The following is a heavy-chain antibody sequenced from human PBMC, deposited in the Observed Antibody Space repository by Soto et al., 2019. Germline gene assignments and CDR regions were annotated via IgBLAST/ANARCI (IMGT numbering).Heavy chain of an antibody. CDR1: GGSISTYY. CDR3: ARVVNYDSSGRGRFDP. J-gene: IGHJ5*02. D-gene: IGHD3-22*01. Sequence: SETLSLTCTVSGGSISTYYWSWIRQPPGKRLEWIGYIYYSGSTNYNPSLKSRVTISVDTSKDQFSLKLSSVTAADTAVYYCARVVNYDSSGRGRFDPWGQGTLVTVSS. CDR2: IYYSGST. V-gene: IGHV4-59*12.